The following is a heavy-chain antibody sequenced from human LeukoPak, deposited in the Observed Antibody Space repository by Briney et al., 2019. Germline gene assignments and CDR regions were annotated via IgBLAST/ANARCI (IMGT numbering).Heavy chain of an antibody. J-gene: IGHJ4*02. D-gene: IGHD3-16*01. CDR3: AKDSHFYDYVWGSYSNYFDY. V-gene: IGHV3-23*01. CDR1: GFTFSSYA. Sequence: GGSLRLSCAASGFTFSSYAMSWVRQAPGQGLEWVSAISGSGGSTYYADSVKGRFTISRDNSKNTLYLQMNGLRAEDTAVYYCAKDSHFYDYVWGSYSNYFDYWGQGTLVTVSS. CDR2: ISGSGGST.